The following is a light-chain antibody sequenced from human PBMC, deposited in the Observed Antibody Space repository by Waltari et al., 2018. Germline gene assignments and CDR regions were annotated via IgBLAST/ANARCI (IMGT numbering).Light chain of an antibody. CDR3: SSFTSSTTWV. CDR2: DVS. Sequence: QSALTQPAALSGSPGQSITISCTGTSRDIGGYNYFSWYQQHPGTAPKLIIYDVSKRPSGISNHFSGSKSGNTASLTISGLQAEDDADYYCSSFTSSTTWVFGGGTKLTVL. V-gene: IGLV2-14*03. CDR1: SRDIGGYNY. J-gene: IGLJ2*01.